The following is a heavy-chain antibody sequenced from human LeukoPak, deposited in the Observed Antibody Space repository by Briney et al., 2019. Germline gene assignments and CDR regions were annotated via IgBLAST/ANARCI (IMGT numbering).Heavy chain of an antibody. CDR2: ISVAGYST. CDR3: AKQPAGDPPYFDT. CDR1: GFTFTSYA. J-gene: IGHJ4*02. D-gene: IGHD2-21*01. Sequence: GGSLSLSCVASGFTFTSYAMSWVRQAPGKGLEWVSAISVAGYSTYYADSVKGRFTISRDNSKNTLYMQMDSLRADDTAVYYCAKQPAGDPPYFDTWGQGTLVTVSS. V-gene: IGHV3-23*01.